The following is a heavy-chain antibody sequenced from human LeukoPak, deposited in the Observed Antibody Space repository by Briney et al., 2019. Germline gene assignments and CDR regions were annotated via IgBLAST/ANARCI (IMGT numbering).Heavy chain of an antibody. CDR1: GFPFSSYS. CDR3: ATKGSFWDHEI. J-gene: IGHJ6*02. V-gene: IGHV3-30*04. D-gene: IGHD3-10*01. Sequence: GRSLRLSCAASGFPFSSYSMHWVRQAPGKGLEWVALISYAEGDKYYADSVMGRFTISRDNSKNALYLQMNSLRAEDTAVYYCATKGSFWDHEIWGQGTTVIVSS. CDR2: ISYAEGDK.